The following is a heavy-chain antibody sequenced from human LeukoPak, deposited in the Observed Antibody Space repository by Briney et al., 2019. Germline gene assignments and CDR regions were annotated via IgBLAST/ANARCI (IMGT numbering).Heavy chain of an antibody. CDR3: ATATVNHTRDP. Sequence: ASVKVSCQTSGYTFSDFYLNWVRQAPGQGLEWMGWINPYSGTLISAQSLQGRLTMTWDTSTGTAYMELTRLTSDDTAVYYCATATVNHTRDPWGQGTLVTVSS. CDR1: GYTFSDFY. V-gene: IGHV1-2*02. CDR2: INPYSGTL. D-gene: IGHD1-1*01. J-gene: IGHJ5*02.